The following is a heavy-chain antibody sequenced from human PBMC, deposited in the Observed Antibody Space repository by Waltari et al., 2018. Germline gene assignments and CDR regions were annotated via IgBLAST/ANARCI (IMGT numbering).Heavy chain of an antibody. J-gene: IGHJ4*02. V-gene: IGHV5-51*01. Sequence: EVQFVQSGAELKKPGESLKISCTASGYNFTNYLIGGGRQMPGKGLEWLETVHPGDSDVRYSPSFQGHITISADKSVSTAYLQLNNLRASDSAIYYCASPDYWGQGTLVTVSS. CDR2: VHPGDSDV. CDR1: GYNFTNYL. CDR3: ASPDY.